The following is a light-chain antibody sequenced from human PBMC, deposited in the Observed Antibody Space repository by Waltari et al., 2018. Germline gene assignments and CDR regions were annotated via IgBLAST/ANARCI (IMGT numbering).Light chain of an antibody. J-gene: IGLJ3*02. CDR2: GNI. CDR1: SSNIGAGYD. Sequence: QSVLTQPPSVSGAPGQRVTIPSTGSSSNIGAGYDVHWYQHLPGTAPRLLIYGNINRPSGVPDRFSGSQSGTSPSLAITGLQAEDEADYYCQSYDRSLNGWVFGGGTKLTVL. CDR3: QSYDRSLNGWV. V-gene: IGLV1-40*01.